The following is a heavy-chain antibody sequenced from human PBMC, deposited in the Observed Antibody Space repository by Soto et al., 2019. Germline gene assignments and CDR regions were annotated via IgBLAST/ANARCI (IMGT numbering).Heavy chain of an antibody. CDR1: GLSVSLNY. D-gene: IGHD1-26*01. CDR3: ARPHSARYSYGMDV. Sequence: EVQLVESGGGLIQIGGSLRLSCAASGLSVSLNYMSWVRQAPGKGLEWVSIIYGGGTTCYTDSVEGRFTISRDNSKNTLYLQMNSLRAEDTAVYYCARPHSARYSYGMDVWGQGTTVTVSS. CDR2: IYGGGTT. V-gene: IGHV3-53*01. J-gene: IGHJ6*02.